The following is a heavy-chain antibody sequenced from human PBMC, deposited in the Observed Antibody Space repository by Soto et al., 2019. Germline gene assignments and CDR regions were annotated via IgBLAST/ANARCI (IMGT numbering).Heavy chain of an antibody. Sequence: SETLSLTCAVYGGSFSGYYWSWIRQPPGKGLEWIGEINHSGSTNYNPSLKSRVTISVDTSKNQFSLKLSSVTAADTAVYYCARGGNWNDVPYWYFDLWGRGTLVTVSS. CDR2: INHSGST. CDR1: GGSFSGYY. D-gene: IGHD1-1*01. J-gene: IGHJ2*01. V-gene: IGHV4-34*01. CDR3: ARGGNWNDVPYWYFDL.